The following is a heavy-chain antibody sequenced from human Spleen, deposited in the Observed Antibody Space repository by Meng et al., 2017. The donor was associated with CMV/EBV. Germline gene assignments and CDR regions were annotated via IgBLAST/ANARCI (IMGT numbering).Heavy chain of an antibody. CDR2: INHSGST. CDR1: GGSFSGYY. V-gene: IGHV4-34*01. D-gene: IGHD1-1*01. J-gene: IGHJ4*02. Sequence: QVQLQQWGAGLLKPSETLSLTRTVYGGSFSGYYWSWIRQPPGKGLEWIGEINHSGSTNYNPSLKSRVTISVDTSKNQFSLKLSSVTAADTAVYYCARGRRPFDYWGQGTLVTISS. CDR3: ARGRRPFDY.